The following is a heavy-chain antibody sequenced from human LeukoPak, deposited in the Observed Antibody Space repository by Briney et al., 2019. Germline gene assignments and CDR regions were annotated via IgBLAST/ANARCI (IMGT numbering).Heavy chain of an antibody. CDR1: GFTFSFYG. CDR3: ASQSVSAYYYGMDV. Sequence: GSLRLSCAASGFTFSFYGMTWVRQAPGKGLEYVSSISGSGGSTYYADSVKGRFTISRDNAKNSLYLQMNSLRAEDTAVYYCASQSVSAYYYGMDVWGQGTTVTVSS. V-gene: IGHV3-23*01. CDR2: ISGSGGST. J-gene: IGHJ6*02.